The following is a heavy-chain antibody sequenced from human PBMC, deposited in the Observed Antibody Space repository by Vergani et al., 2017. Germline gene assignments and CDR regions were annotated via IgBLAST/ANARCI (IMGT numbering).Heavy chain of an antibody. CDR3: GRGSGNYN. CDR2: IKKTGDST. D-gene: IGHD5-24*01. CDR1: GFTFSINA. V-gene: IGHV3-23*01. Sequence: EVQLLQSEGAVVQPGGPLRLPCVALGFTFSINAMSWVRKGHGQGLGWVSSIKKTGDSTHYANSVKGRFTISRDNSKNTLYLQMNSLRVADTAVYYCGRGSGNYNWGQGTLVTVSS. J-gene: IGHJ4*02.